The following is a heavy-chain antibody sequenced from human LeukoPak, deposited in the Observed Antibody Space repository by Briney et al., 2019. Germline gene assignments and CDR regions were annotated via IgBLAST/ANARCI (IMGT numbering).Heavy chain of an antibody. CDR2: ISGSGGST. Sequence: GGSLRLSCAASGFTFSGYAMSWVRQAPGKGLEWVSAISGSGGSTYYADSVKGRFTISRDNSKNTLYLQMNSLRAEDTAVYYCAKTRGIAARPYYFDYWGQGTLVTVSS. CDR1: GFTFSGYA. V-gene: IGHV3-23*01. J-gene: IGHJ4*02. CDR3: AKTRGIAARPYYFDY. D-gene: IGHD6-6*01.